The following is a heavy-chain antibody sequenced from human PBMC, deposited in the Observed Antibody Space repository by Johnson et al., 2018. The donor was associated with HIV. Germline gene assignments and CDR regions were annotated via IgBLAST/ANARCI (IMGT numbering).Heavy chain of an antibody. V-gene: IGHV3-72*01. CDR2: TRDNANSYST. CDR1: GFTFSDHY. Sequence: EQLVESGGGLVQPGGSLRLSCAASGFTFSDHYMDWVRQAPGKGLEWIARTRDNANSYSTEYAASVKGRFLISRDGLKDSLYLQMNSLKSEDTAVYFCARRAYTSGWYAAFDLWGQGTMVTVSS. CDR3: ARRAYTSGWYAAFDL. J-gene: IGHJ3*01. D-gene: IGHD6-19*01.